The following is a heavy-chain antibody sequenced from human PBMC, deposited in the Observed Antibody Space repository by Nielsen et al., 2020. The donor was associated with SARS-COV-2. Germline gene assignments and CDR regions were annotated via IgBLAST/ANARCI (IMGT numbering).Heavy chain of an antibody. Sequence: SQTLSLTCAISGDSVSSISATWNWIRQSPSRGLEWLGRTYSRSRWYTDYAESVKGRITINPDTSKNQFSLKLSSVTAADTAVYYCASEIVATILSRGNWFDPWGQGTLVTVSS. J-gene: IGHJ5*02. D-gene: IGHD5-12*01. CDR1: GDSVSSISAT. CDR2: TYSRSRWYT. CDR3: ASEIVATILSRGNWFDP. V-gene: IGHV6-1*01.